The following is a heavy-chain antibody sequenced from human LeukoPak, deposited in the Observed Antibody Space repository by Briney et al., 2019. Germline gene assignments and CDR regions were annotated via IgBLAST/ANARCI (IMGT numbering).Heavy chain of an antibody. CDR1: GYTFTGYY. V-gene: IGHV1-24*01. J-gene: IGHJ3*02. CDR3: ATLVLGAFDI. Sequence: GASVKVSCKASGYTFTGYYMHWVRQAPGQGLEWMGGFDPEDGETIYAQKFQGRVTMTEDTSTDTAYMELSSLRSEDTAVYYCATLVLGAFDIWGQGTMVTVSS. D-gene: IGHD6-6*01. CDR2: FDPEDGET.